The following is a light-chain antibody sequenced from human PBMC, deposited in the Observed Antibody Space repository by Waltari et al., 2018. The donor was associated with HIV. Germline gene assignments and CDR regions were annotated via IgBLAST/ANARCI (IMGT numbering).Light chain of an antibody. V-gene: IGLV2-23*01. CDR3: CSYTGSTTWV. Sequence: QSALTQPASVSGSPGQPITIYCTGTSRAVARYNAVPWYQQHPGKAPNPMIYEDNKRPSGVSNRFSGSKSGNTASLTISGLQEEDEADYYCCSYTGSTTWVFGGGTKLTVL. CDR1: SRAVARYNA. J-gene: IGLJ3*02. CDR2: EDN.